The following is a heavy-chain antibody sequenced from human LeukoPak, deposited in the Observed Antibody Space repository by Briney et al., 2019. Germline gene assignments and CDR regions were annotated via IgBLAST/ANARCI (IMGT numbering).Heavy chain of an antibody. CDR1: GFTFSSYS. CDR3: ARGGRGYPGAFDI. V-gene: IGHV3-30*03. CDR2: ISYDGSNK. J-gene: IGHJ3*02. Sequence: GGSLRLSCAASGFTFSSYSMNWVRQAPGKGLEWVAVISYDGSNKYYADSVKGRFTISRDNSKNTLYLQMNSLRAEDTAVYYCARGGRGYPGAFDIWGQGTMVTVSS. D-gene: IGHD5-12*01.